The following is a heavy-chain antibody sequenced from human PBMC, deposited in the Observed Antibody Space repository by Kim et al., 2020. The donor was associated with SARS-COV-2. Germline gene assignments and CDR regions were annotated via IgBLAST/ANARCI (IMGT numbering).Heavy chain of an antibody. Sequence: GGSLRLSCAASGFTFSSYGMHWVRQAPGKGLEWVAVIWYDGSNKYYADSVKGRFTISRDNSKNTLYLQMNSLRAEDTAVYYCARGVYYGSGKWGGMDVWGRGTTVTVSS. CDR2: IWYDGSNK. D-gene: IGHD3-10*01. J-gene: IGHJ6*02. CDR1: GFTFSSYG. CDR3: ARGVYYGSGKWGGMDV. V-gene: IGHV3-33*01.